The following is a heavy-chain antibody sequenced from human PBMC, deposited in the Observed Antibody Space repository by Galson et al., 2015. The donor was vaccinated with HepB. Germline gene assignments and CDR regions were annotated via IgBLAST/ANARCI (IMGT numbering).Heavy chain of an antibody. V-gene: IGHV3-15*01. CDR3: TWHGGRPDGPLYFHH. CDR2: IKSKPGGENK. D-gene: IGHD4-23*01. CDR1: GFTFYYAW. J-gene: IGHJ1*01. Sequence: SLRLSCAASGFTFYYAWMRWVRQSPGKGLEWVGHIKSKPGGENKEYAAPVKGRFTISRDDSRNTLHLQMNGLKTEDTAVYFCTWHGGRPDGPLYFHHWGQGTLVTVSS.